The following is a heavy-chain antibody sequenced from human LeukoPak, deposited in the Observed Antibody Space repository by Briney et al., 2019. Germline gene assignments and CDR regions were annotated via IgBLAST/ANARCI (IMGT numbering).Heavy chain of an antibody. V-gene: IGHV1-18*01. Sequence: ASVKVSCKASGYTFTSYGISWVRQAPGQGLEWMGWISAYNGNTNYAQKLQGGVTMTTDTSTSTAYMELRSLRSDDTAVYYCARYGSGSYYSYYYYMDVWGKGTTVTVSS. J-gene: IGHJ6*03. D-gene: IGHD3-10*01. CDR2: ISAYNGNT. CDR1: GYTFTSYG. CDR3: ARYGSGSYYSYYYYMDV.